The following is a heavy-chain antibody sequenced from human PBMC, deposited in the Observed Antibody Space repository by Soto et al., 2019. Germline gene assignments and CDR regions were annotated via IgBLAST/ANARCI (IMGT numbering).Heavy chain of an antibody. V-gene: IGHV1-69*01. Sequence: QVQLVQSGAEVKKPGSSVKVSCKASGGTFSSYAISWVRQAPGQGLEWMGGIIPIFGTANYAQKFQGRVTITADESTSTAYMELSSLRAEDTAVYYCARAPYYEQQLVIGNAFDIWGQGTMVTVSS. CDR1: GGTFSSYA. CDR3: ARAPYYEQQLVIGNAFDI. D-gene: IGHD6-13*01. J-gene: IGHJ3*02. CDR2: IIPIFGTA.